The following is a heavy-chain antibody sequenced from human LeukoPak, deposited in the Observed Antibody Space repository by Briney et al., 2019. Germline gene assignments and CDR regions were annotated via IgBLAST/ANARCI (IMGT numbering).Heavy chain of an antibody. Sequence: PGGSLRLSCAASGFTFSGYSMNWVRQAPGKGLEWVSSISSSSTYIYYADSVKGRFTISRDNAKDSLYLQMNSLRGEDTAVYYCARDQFYDYVWGSNAFDIWGQGTMVTVSS. CDR1: GFTFSGYS. V-gene: IGHV3-21*01. CDR2: ISSSSTYI. CDR3: ARDQFYDYVWGSNAFDI. J-gene: IGHJ3*02. D-gene: IGHD3-16*01.